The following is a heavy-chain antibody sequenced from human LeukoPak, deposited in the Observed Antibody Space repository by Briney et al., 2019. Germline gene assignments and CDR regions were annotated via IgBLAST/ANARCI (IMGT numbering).Heavy chain of an antibody. V-gene: IGHV3-73*01. Sequence: GGSLRLSCAASGFTFSGSAMHWVRQASGKGLEWVGRIRSKANSYATAYAASVKGRFTISRDDSKNTAYLQMNSLKTEDTAVYYCTRHYYYDTSGYYHLDHWGQGTLVTVSS. CDR2: IRSKANSYAT. CDR1: GFTFSGSA. J-gene: IGHJ4*02. D-gene: IGHD3-22*01. CDR3: TRHYYYDTSGYYHLDH.